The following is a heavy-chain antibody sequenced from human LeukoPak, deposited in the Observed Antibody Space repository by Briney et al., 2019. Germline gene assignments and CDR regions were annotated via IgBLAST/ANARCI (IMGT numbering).Heavy chain of an antibody. Sequence: GGSLRLSCAASGFTFDDYGMSWVRQAPGKGLEWVSGINWNGGSTSYADSVKGRFTISRDNAKNSLYLQMNSLRAEDTALYYCARDLFSSSSGPWGYWGQGTLVTVSS. D-gene: IGHD6-6*01. CDR1: GFTFDDYG. CDR3: ARDLFSSSSGPWGY. V-gene: IGHV3-20*04. CDR2: INWNGGST. J-gene: IGHJ4*02.